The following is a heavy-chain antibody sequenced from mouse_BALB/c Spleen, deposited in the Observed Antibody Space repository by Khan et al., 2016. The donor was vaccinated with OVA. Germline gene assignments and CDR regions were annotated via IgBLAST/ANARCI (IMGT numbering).Heavy chain of an antibody. V-gene: IGHV1-31*01. CDR1: GYSFTSYY. CDR3: TRHGYVAWFTY. D-gene: IGHD2-2*01. CDR2: IDPLSGVT. Sequence: VRLQQSGPELMKPGASVKISCKASGYSFTSYYIHWLMQSHGKSLEWIGYIDPLSGVTTYNQKFKGKATLTVDKSSSTAYLHLSNLTSEESAVDYCTRHGYVAWFTYWGQGTLVTVSA. J-gene: IGHJ3*01.